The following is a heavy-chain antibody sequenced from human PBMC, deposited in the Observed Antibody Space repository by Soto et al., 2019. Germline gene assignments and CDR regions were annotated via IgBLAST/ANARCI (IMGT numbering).Heavy chain of an antibody. CDR2: ISSSSSYI. D-gene: IGHD3-10*01. CDR1: GFTFSSYS. V-gene: IGHV3-21*01. J-gene: IGHJ6*03. CDR3: ARGPGEFSAAYYYYYMDV. Sequence: PGGSLRLSCAASGFTFSSYSMNWVRQAPGKGLEWVSSISSSSSYIYYADSVKGRFTISRDNAKNSLYLQMNSLRAEDTAVYYCARGPGEFSAAYYYYYMDVWGKGTTVTVSS.